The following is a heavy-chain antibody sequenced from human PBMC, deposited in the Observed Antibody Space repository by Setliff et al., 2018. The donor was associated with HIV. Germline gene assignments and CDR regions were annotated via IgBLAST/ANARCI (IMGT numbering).Heavy chain of an antibody. CDR3: TAGTPWEECFDP. CDR2: IYYSGST. D-gene: IGHD1-1*01. Sequence: SETLSLTCTVSGGSISSSSYYWGWIRQPPGKGLEWIGSIYYSGSTYSNPSLKSRVTISVDTSKNQFSLKLSSVTAADTAVYYCTAGTPWEECFDPWGQGTLVTVSS. V-gene: IGHV4-39*03. J-gene: IGHJ5*02. CDR1: GGSISSSSYY.